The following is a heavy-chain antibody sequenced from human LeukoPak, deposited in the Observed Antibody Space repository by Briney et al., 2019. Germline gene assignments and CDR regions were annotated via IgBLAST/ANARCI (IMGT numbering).Heavy chain of an antibody. CDR2: ISYDGSNK. CDR3: AKAGYCIGGSCDNWFDP. CDR1: GFTFSSYA. D-gene: IGHD2-15*01. Sequence: GGSLRLSCAASGFTFSSYAMHWVRQAPAKGLEWVAVISYDGSNKYYADSVKGRFTIARDNSKNTLYLQMNSLRAEDTAVYSCAKAGYCIGGSCDNWFDPWGQGTLVTVSS. V-gene: IGHV3-30*04. J-gene: IGHJ5*02.